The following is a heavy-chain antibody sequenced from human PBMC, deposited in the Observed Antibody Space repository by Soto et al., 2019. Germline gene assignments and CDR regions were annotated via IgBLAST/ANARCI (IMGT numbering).Heavy chain of an antibody. Sequence: PGGSLRLSCAASGFTFSSYAMSWVRQAPGKWLQWVSAISGSGGSTYYADSVKGRFTISRDNSKNTLYLQMNSLRAEDTAVYYCAIISESSSDYWGQGTLVTVSS. V-gene: IGHV3-23*01. D-gene: IGHD6-6*01. CDR2: ISGSGGST. J-gene: IGHJ4*02. CDR1: GFTFSSYA. CDR3: AIISESSSDY.